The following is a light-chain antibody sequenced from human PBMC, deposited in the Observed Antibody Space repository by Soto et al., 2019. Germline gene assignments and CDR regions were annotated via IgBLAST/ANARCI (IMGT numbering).Light chain of an antibody. CDR3: QQYYNWPRT. CDR2: AAS. Sequence: EIVMTQSPATLSVSPWERATLSCLASQSVSSNLAWYQQKPGQAPRVLIYAASTRATGIPDRFSGSGSGTEFTLTISSLQAEDCAVYYCQQYYNWPRTFGQGTRLEI. J-gene: IGKJ5*01. V-gene: IGKV3-15*01. CDR1: QSVSSN.